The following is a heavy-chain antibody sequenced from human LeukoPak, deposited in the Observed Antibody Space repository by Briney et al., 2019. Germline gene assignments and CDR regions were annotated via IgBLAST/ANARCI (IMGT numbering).Heavy chain of an antibody. D-gene: IGHD2-15*01. J-gene: IGHJ6*02. V-gene: IGHV3-21*01. CDR1: GFTFSSYS. CDR2: ISSSSSYI. CDR3: ARDIAIAGGTTYYYYYYGMDV. Sequence: GGSLRLSCAASGFTFSSYSMNWVRQAPGKGLEWVSSISSSSSYIYYADSVKGRLTISRDNAKNSLYLQMNSLRAEDTAVYYCARDIAIAGGTTYYYYYYGMDVWGQGTTVTVSS.